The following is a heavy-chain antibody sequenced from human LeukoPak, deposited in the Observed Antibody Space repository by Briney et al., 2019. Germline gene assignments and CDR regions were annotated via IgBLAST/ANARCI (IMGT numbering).Heavy chain of an antibody. Sequence: SETLSLTCTVSGGSISSDSYYWAWIRQPPGQGLEWIASIYYSGSTYYNPSLKSRVTISVDTSRNQFSLKLNSVTAADTAVYYCASLAVAGLSEGYWGQGTLVIVSS. CDR2: IYYSGST. D-gene: IGHD6-19*01. V-gene: IGHV4-39*01. J-gene: IGHJ4*02. CDR1: GGSISSDSYY. CDR3: ASLAVAGLSEGY.